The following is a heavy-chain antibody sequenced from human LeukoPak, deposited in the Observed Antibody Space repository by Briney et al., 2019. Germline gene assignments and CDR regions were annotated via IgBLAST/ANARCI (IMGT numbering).Heavy chain of an antibody. D-gene: IGHD2-21*02. V-gene: IGHV3-66*01. CDR2: MYTGGGR. CDR1: GFSVSNYY. J-gene: IGHJ4*02. Sequence: GGSLRLSCAASGFSVSNYYMSWVRQPPGKGLEWVSVMYTGGGRYYGDSVKGRFTIPRDNSKNTVFLQMNSLRVEDTALYYCTRGQSYCGADCYSDWGQGTLVTVSS. CDR3: TRGQSYCGADCYSD.